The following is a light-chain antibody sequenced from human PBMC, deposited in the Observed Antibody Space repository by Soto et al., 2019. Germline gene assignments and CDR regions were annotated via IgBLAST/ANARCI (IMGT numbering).Light chain of an antibody. J-gene: IGLJ1*01. CDR3: AAWDDSLNGYV. Sequence: QSVLTQPPSASGTPGQRVTISCSGSSSNIGSNSVNWYQQLPGTAPKLLIHSKNQRPSGVPDRFSGSKSGTSASLAISGLHSEDEADYYCAAWDDSLNGYVFGTGTKLTVL. CDR1: SSNIGSNS. CDR2: SKN. V-gene: IGLV1-44*01.